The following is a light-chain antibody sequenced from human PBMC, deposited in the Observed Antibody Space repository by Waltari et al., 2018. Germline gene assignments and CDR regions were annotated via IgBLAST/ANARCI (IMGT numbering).Light chain of an antibody. J-gene: IGLJ2*01. CDR1: SSDVGRYNY. CDR2: EVS. CDR3: SSYAGSNNVV. V-gene: IGLV2-8*01. Sequence: QSALTQPPSASGSPGQSVTIPCTGTSSDVGRYNYVTWYQPHPGKAPKLMIYEVSKRPSGVPARLSRSKSGNTASLTVSGLQAEDEADYYCSSYAGSNNVVFGGGTKLTVL.